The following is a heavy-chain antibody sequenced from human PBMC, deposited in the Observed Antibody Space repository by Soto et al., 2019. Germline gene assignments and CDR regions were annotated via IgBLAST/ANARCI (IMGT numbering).Heavy chain of an antibody. J-gene: IGHJ6*02. CDR1: GYSFTSYD. CDR2: MNPNSGNT. CDR3: ARERSYHMDV. D-gene: IGHD2-2*01. Sequence: QVQLAQSGAEVKKPGASVKVSCKASGYSFTSYDINWVRQATGQGLEWMGWMNPNSGNTGYAQKFQGRVTMTRNTSISTSDMELSSLSSEDTAVYYCARERSYHMDVWGQGTTVTVSS. V-gene: IGHV1-8*01.